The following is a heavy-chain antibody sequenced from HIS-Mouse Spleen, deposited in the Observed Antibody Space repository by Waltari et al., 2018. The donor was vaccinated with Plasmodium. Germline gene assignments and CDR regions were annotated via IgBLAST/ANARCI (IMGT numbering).Heavy chain of an antibody. J-gene: IGHJ4*02. CDR1: GFTVSSNY. D-gene: IGHD1-26*01. V-gene: IGHV3-66*01. CDR2: IYSGGRT. CDR3: ATPRVGGSYFDY. Sequence: EVQLVESGGGLVQPGGSLRLSCAASGFTVSSNYMSWVRQAPGKGLEGVAVIYSGGRTYYADSVKGRLTISRDNSKNTLYLQMNSLRAEDTAVYYCATPRVGGSYFDYWGQGTLVTVSS.